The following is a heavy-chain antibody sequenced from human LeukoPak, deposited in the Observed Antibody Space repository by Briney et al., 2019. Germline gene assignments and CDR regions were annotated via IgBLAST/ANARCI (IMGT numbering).Heavy chain of an antibody. CDR1: GYSFTSYW. D-gene: IGHD3-9*01. Sequence: GESLRISCKGSGYSFTSYWISWVRQMPGKGLEWMGRIDPSDSYTNYSPSSQGHVTISADKSTSTAYLQWSSLKASDTAMYYCARRYDILTGPNWFDPWGQGTLVTVSS. V-gene: IGHV5-10-1*01. CDR3: ARRYDILTGPNWFDP. CDR2: IDPSDSYT. J-gene: IGHJ5*02.